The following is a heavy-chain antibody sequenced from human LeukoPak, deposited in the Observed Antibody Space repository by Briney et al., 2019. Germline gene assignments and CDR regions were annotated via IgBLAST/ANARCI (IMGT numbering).Heavy chain of an antibody. V-gene: IGHV3-7*01. Sequence: GGSLRLSCAASGFIFSSYWMSWVRQAPGKGLEWVANIKQDGSEKYYVDSVKGRFTISRDNAKNSLYLQMNSLRAEDTAVYYCAREVNYDFWSGSADWFDPWGQGTLVTVSS. J-gene: IGHJ5*02. CDR3: AREVNYDFWSGSADWFDP. CDR2: IKQDGSEK. D-gene: IGHD3-3*01. CDR1: GFIFSSYW.